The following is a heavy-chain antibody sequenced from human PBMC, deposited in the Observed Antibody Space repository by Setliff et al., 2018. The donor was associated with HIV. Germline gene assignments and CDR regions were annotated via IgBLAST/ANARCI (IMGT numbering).Heavy chain of an antibody. CDR2: IKEDGSQK. CDR1: GFTFSSHW. J-gene: IGHJ4*02. Sequence: LRLSCVASGFTFSSHWLTWVRQAPGKGLEWVANIKEDGSQKYYVDSVKGRFTISRDNAKNSLFLQMNSLRAEDTAVYYCARGHYSSSSGWGQGTLVTVSS. CDR3: ARGHYSSSSG. D-gene: IGHD6-6*01. V-gene: IGHV3-7*03.